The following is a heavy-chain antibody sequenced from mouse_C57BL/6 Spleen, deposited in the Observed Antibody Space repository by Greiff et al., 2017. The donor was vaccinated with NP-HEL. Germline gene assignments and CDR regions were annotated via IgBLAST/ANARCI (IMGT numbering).Heavy chain of an antibody. CDR3: ARHKGTVGPYYFDY. V-gene: IGHV5-6*01. CDR2: IISGGSYT. Sequence: EVQLVESGGDLVKPGGSLKLSCAASGFTFSSYGMSWVRQTPDKRLEWVATIISGGSYTYYPDSVKGRVTISRDNAKNTLYLQMSSLKSEDTDMYYCARHKGTVGPYYFDYWGQGTTLTGSS. D-gene: IGHD1-1*01. J-gene: IGHJ2*01. CDR1: GFTFSSYG.